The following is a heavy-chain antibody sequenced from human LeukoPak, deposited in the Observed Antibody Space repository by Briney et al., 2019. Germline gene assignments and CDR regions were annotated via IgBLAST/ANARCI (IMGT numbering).Heavy chain of an antibody. D-gene: IGHD3-9*01. CDR1: GFTFDDYA. J-gene: IGHJ5*02. CDR2: INSDGSST. V-gene: IGHV3-74*01. CDR3: ARRENYDILTGYYTWFDP. Sequence: PGGSLRLSCAASGFTFDDYAMHWVRQAPGKGLVWVSRINSDGSSTSYADSVKGRFTISRDNAKNTLYLQMNSLRAEDTAVYYCARRENYDILTGYYTWFDPWGQGTLVTVSS.